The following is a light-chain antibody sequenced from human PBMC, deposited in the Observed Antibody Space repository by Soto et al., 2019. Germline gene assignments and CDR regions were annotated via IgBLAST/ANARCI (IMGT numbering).Light chain of an antibody. Sequence: DIQMTQSPSSVSASVGDRVTITCRASQGISSWLAWYQQKPGTAPNLLISAASSLQRGVPSRFRGSGSGTDFTLIISNLQTEDVATYYCQQAHSYPLTFGGGTKLEI. CDR2: AAS. V-gene: IGKV1-12*01. CDR3: QQAHSYPLT. CDR1: QGISSW. J-gene: IGKJ4*01.